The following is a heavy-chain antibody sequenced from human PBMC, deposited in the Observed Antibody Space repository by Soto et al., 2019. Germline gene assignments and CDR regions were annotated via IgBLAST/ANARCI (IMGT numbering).Heavy chain of an antibody. Sequence: ASVKVSCKASGYTFINYGISWVLQAPGQGLEWLGWINTYSDRTNYAQEFQGRVSMTTEKSTSTVYMELRSLRSGDTALYYCARDYTGRGYFDHWGQGSLVTVSS. CDR3: ARDYTGRGYFDH. J-gene: IGHJ4*02. CDR1: GYTFINYG. D-gene: IGHD2-8*02. CDR2: INTYSDRT. V-gene: IGHV1-18*04.